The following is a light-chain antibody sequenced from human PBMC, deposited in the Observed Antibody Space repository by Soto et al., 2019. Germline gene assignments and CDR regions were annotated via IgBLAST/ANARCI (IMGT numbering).Light chain of an antibody. J-gene: IGKJ1*01. Sequence: IVLPRSRPTLSVNTGERATLSCRASQSVSSHLAWYQQKPGQAPRVLIYGASTRATGSPARFSGSGSGTEFTLTISSLQSEDFVVYFCQQYDIWPWTFGQGTKADIK. CDR2: GAS. CDR1: QSVSSH. CDR3: QQYDIWPWT. V-gene: IGKV3-15*01.